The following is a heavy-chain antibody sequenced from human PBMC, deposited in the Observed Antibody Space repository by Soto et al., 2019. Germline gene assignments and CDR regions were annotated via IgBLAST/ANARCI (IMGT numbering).Heavy chain of an antibody. CDR2: INPNSGGP. V-gene: IGHV1-2*02. Sequence: QVHLVQSGAEVKKPGASVKVSCKASRDTFTGYYMHWVRQAPGQGLEWMGWINPNSGGPNYARKFQGRVIMTRDTSIRKFYMELSRLRSDDSAVYYCARARIPAALDIWGQRTMVTVSS. CDR3: ARARIPAALDI. CDR1: RDTFTGYY. J-gene: IGHJ3*02.